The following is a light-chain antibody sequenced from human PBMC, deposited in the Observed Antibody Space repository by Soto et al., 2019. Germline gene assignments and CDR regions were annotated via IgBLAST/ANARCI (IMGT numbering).Light chain of an antibody. CDR2: KAS. J-gene: IGKJ5*01. Sequence: DIQLTQPPSFLSASVGDRVTITCRASQSISSWLAWYQQKPGKAPKLLIYKASSLESGVPSRFSGSGSGTEFTLTISSLQPDDFATYYCQQYNSYSITFGQGTRLEIK. V-gene: IGKV1-5*03. CDR3: QQYNSYSIT. CDR1: QSISSW.